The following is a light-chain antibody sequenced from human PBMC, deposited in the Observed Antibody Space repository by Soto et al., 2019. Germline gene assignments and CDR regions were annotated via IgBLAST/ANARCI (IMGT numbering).Light chain of an antibody. CDR2: EAS. CDR1: QSVSSY. V-gene: IGKV3-11*01. J-gene: IGKJ1*01. CDR3: HQRGGWDRS. Sequence: EIVLTQSPATLSLSPGERATLSCRASQSVSSYLGWYQQRPGQAPRLLIYEASNRATGIPARFSGSGSGTGFTLAISSLESEECAGYNCHQRGGWDRSCGQGTKVEVK.